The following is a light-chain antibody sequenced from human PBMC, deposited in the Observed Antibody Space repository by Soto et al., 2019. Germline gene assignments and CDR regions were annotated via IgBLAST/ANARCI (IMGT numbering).Light chain of an antibody. Sequence: DIQMTQSPSTLSGSVGDRVTITCRASQSINNWLAWYQQRPGKAPKLLIYKASTLETGVPSRFSGSGSGTEFTLTITGLQPDDFATYYCQQYAGYSRTFGQGTKVDIK. V-gene: IGKV1-5*03. CDR1: QSINNW. J-gene: IGKJ1*01. CDR2: KAS. CDR3: QQYAGYSRT.